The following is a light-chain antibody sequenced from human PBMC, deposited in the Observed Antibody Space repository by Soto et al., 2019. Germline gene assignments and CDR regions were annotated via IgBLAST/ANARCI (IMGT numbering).Light chain of an antibody. CDR1: QVISSY. Sequence: IQLTQTPSSLPTSVGDRFTITFLSSQVISSYLAWYRQKPGKAPKLLIYAASTLQSGVPSRFSGSGSGTDFTLTISSLQPEDFATYYCQQLNSYPITFGQGTRLEIK. CDR2: AAS. V-gene: IGKV1-9*01. CDR3: QQLNSYPIT. J-gene: IGKJ5*01.